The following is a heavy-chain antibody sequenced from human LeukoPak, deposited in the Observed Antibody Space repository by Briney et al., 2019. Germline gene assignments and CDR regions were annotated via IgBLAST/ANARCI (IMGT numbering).Heavy chain of an antibody. CDR3: AREISPDYGSGSLDY. V-gene: IGHV5-51*01. D-gene: IGHD3-10*01. J-gene: IGHJ4*02. Sequence: GESLKISCKGSGYSFTSYWIGWVRQMPGEGLEWMGIIYPGDSDTRYSPSFQGQVTISADKSISTAYLQWSSLKASDTAMYYCAREISPDYGSGSLDYWGQGTLVTVSS. CDR1: GYSFTSYW. CDR2: IYPGDSDT.